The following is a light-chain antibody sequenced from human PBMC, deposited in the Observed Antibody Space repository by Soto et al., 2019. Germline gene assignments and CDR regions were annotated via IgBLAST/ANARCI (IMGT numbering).Light chain of an antibody. CDR1: SSDVGGYNY. V-gene: IGLV2-8*01. J-gene: IGLJ2*01. CDR3: ASYAGSSVV. CDR2: EVT. Sequence: QSALTQPPSASGSPGQSVTISCSGTSSDVGGYNYVSWYQQHPGKAPKLMICEVTRRPSGVPDRFSGSKSGNTAFLTVSGLQAEDEADYYCASYAGSSVVFGGGTQLTVL.